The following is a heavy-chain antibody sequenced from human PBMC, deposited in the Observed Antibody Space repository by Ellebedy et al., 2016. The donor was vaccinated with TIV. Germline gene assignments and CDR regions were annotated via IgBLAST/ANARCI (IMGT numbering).Heavy chain of an antibody. Sequence: ASVKVSCXASGYTFTGYYMHWVRQAPGQGLEWMGWINPNSGGTNYAQKFQGWVTMTRDTSISTAYMELSRLRSDDTAVYYCARGLKRWAVAGTTRSYYYYGMDVWGQGTTVTVSS. D-gene: IGHD6-19*01. CDR2: INPNSGGT. J-gene: IGHJ6*02. CDR1: GYTFTGYY. CDR3: ARGLKRWAVAGTTRSYYYYGMDV. V-gene: IGHV1-2*04.